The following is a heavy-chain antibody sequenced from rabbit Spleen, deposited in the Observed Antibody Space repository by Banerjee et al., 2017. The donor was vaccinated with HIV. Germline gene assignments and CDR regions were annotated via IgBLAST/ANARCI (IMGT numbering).Heavy chain of an antibody. CDR2: ISGGSSSTT. Sequence: QEQLVESGGGLVQPEGSLTLTCTASGFSFSSSYYMCWVRQAPGKGLEWIACISGGSSSTTYYASWAKGRFTISKTSSTTVTLQMTSLTAADTATYFCGRSASNIGWAVDLWGQGTLVTVS. D-gene: IGHD1-1*01. J-gene: IGHJ6*01. V-gene: IGHV1S45*01. CDR1: GFSFSSSYY. CDR3: GRSASNIGWAVDL.